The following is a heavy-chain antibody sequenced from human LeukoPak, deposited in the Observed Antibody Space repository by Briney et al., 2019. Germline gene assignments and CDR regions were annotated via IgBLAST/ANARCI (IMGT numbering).Heavy chain of an antibody. Sequence: PSETLSLTCAVSGGSISSSNWWSWVRQPPGKGLEWIGEIYHSGSTNYNPSLKSRVTISVDKSKNQFSLKLSSVIAADTAVYYCARDTPSRGSVVVAATHFDYWGQGTLVTVSS. CDR2: IYHSGST. J-gene: IGHJ4*02. CDR1: GGSISSSNW. CDR3: ARDTPSRGSVVVAATHFDY. D-gene: IGHD2-15*01. V-gene: IGHV4-4*02.